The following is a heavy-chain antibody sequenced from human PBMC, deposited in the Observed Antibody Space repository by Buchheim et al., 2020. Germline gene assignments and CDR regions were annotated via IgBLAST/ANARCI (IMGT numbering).Heavy chain of an antibody. V-gene: IGHV1-46*03. J-gene: IGHJ4*02. CDR1: GYTFTSYY. CDR2: INPSGGST. CDR3: ARDPTMVVRVVVVAATLDY. Sequence: QVQLVQSGAEVKKPGASVKVSCKASGYTFTSYYMHWVRQAPGQGLEWMGIINPSGGSTSYAPKFQGRVTMTRDTSTSTVYMELSSLRSEDTAVYYCARDPTMVVRVVVVAATLDYWGQGTL. D-gene: IGHD2-15*01.